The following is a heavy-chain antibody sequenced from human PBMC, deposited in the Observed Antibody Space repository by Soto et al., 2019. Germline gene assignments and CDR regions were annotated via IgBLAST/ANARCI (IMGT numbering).Heavy chain of an antibody. CDR3: ARDLGVGDILTGSIPDGGGHWYFDL. D-gene: IGHD3-9*01. CDR2: IYYSGST. V-gene: IGHV4-31*03. J-gene: IGHJ2*01. Sequence: QVQLQESGPGLVKPSQTLSLTCTVSGGSISSGGYYWSWILQHPGKGLEWIGYIYYSGSTYYNPSLKSRVTISVDTSKNQFSLKLSSVTAADTAVYYCARDLGVGDILTGSIPDGGGHWYFDLWGRGTLVTVSS. CDR1: GGSISSGGYY.